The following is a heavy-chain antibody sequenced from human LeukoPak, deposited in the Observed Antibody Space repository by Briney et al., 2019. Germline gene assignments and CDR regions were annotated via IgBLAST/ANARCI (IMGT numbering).Heavy chain of an antibody. V-gene: IGHV1-8*01. Sequence: ASVKVSCKASGYTFTSYDINWVRQATGQGLEWMGWMNPNSGNTGYAQKFQGRVTMTRNTSVSTAYMELSSLRSEDTAVYYCARGFGNCSGGSCYYGFDYWGQGTLVTVSS. CDR1: GYTFTSYD. J-gene: IGHJ4*02. D-gene: IGHD2-15*01. CDR3: ARGFGNCSGGSCYYGFDY. CDR2: MNPNSGNT.